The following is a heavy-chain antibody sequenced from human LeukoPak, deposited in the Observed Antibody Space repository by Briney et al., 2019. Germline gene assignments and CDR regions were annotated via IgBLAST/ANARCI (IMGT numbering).Heavy chain of an antibody. D-gene: IGHD1-26*01. CDR2: IKPSNGDT. J-gene: IGHJ4*02. Sequence: ASVKVSSKASGYNFSGHYMPWVRQTPGHGLECMGWIKPSNGDTKYAQNFQGRVTMTRDTSISTAYMELSSLRSDDTAVYYCASPPLSSAMYYAHWGQGTLVTVSS. CDR1: GYNFSGHY. V-gene: IGHV1-2*02. CDR3: ASPPLSSAMYYAH.